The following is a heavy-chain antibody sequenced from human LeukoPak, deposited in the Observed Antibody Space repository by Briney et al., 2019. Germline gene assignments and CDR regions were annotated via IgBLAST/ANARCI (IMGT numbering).Heavy chain of an antibody. CDR1: GFTFSSYA. CDR3: AKDLQLLPMAY. V-gene: IGHV3-23*01. D-gene: IGHD2-2*01. J-gene: IGHJ4*02. CDR2: ISGSGGST. Sequence: PGGSLRLSCAASGFTFSSYAMSWVRQAPGKGLEWVSGISGSGGSTFYAVSVKGRFTISRDNSKNTLYLQMNSLRAEDTAVYYCAKDLQLLPMAYWGQGTLVTVSS.